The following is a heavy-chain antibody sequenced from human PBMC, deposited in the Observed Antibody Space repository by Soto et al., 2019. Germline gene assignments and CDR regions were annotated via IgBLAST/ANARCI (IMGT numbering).Heavy chain of an antibody. D-gene: IGHD2-15*01. CDR3: ARAGRGYCSGGSCYSGLHGMDV. J-gene: IGHJ6*02. Sequence: QVQLQESGPGLVKPSGTLSLTCAVSGGSISSSNWWSWVRQPPGKGLEWIGEIYHSGSTNYNPSLKSRGTISGAKSKNQFSLKLSSVTAADTAVYYCARAGRGYCSGGSCYSGLHGMDVWGQGTTVTVSS. CDR1: GGSISSSNW. V-gene: IGHV4-4*02. CDR2: IYHSGST.